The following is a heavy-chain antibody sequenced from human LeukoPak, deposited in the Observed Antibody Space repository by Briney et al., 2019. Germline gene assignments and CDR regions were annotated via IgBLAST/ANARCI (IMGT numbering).Heavy chain of an antibody. CDR3: ARGAMVLNWFDP. Sequence: PSETLSLTCTVSGGSISSHYWSCIRQPPGKGLEWIGYIYYSGSTNYNPSLKSRVTISVDTSKNQFSLKLSSVTAADTAVYYCARGAMVLNWFDPWGQGTLVTVSS. V-gene: IGHV4-59*11. D-gene: IGHD5-18*01. J-gene: IGHJ5*02. CDR1: GGSISSHY. CDR2: IYYSGST.